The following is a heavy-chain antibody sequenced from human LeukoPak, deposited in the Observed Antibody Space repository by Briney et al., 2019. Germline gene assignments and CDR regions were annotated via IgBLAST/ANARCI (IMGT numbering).Heavy chain of an antibody. J-gene: IGHJ4*02. V-gene: IGHV1-46*01. D-gene: IGHD1-14*01. Sequence: ASVKVSCKASGYTFTSYYMHRVRQAPGQGLEWMGIINPSGGSTSYAQKFQGRVTMTRDTSTSTVYMELSSLRSEDTAVYYCALSPPYREPIDYWGQGTLVTVSS. CDR1: GYTFTSYY. CDR3: ALSPPYREPIDY. CDR2: INPSGGST.